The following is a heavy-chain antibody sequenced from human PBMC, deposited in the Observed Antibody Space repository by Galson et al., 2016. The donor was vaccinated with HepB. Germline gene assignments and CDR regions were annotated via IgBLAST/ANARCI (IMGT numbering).Heavy chain of an antibody. D-gene: IGHD2-21*02. CDR2: MNPKSGNK. Sequence: SVKVSCKASGYTFSNYDINWVRQAPRQGPEWMAWMNPKSGNKGYAQSFKARATMTRDTSISTAYMELYILTSEDTAVYFCARGVTFPKTNLYGMDVWGQGTTVTVSS. CDR1: GYTFSNYD. J-gene: IGHJ6*02. CDR3: ARGVTFPKTNLYGMDV. V-gene: IGHV1-8*01.